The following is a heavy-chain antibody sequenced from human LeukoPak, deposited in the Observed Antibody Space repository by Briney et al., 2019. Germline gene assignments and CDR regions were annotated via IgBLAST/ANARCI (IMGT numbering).Heavy chain of an antibody. CDR1: GGSISSYY. J-gene: IGHJ4*02. Sequence: SETLSLTCTVSGGSISSYYWSWLRQPPGKGLEWIGYIYYSGSTNYNPSLKSRVTISVDTSKDQFSLKLSSVTDADTAVYYCARAEPLDTTITFGYWGQGTLVTVSS. CDR3: ARAEPLDTTITFGY. CDR2: IYYSGST. D-gene: IGHD5-18*01. V-gene: IGHV4-59*01.